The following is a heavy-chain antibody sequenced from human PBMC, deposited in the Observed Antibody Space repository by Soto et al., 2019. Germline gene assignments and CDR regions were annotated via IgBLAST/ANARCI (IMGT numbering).Heavy chain of an antibody. CDR3: ARDLFILTGYVDY. V-gene: IGHV3-48*01. CDR2: ISSSSSTI. D-gene: IGHD3-9*01. Sequence: GGSLRLSCAASGFTFSSYGRNWVRQAPGKGLEWVSYISSSSSTIYYADSVKGRFTISRDNAKNSLYLQMNSLRAEDTAVYYCARDLFILTGYVDYWGQGTLVTVSS. J-gene: IGHJ4*02. CDR1: GFTFSSYG.